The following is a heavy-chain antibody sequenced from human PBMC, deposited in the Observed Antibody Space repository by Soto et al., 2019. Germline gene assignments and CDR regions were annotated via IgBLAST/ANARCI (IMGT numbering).Heavy chain of an antibody. D-gene: IGHD4-17*01. CDR2: INPNCGTA. Sequence: ASVKVSCKASGYTFTGYYMHWVRQAPGQGLEWMGGINPNCGTANYAQKFQGRVTITGDESTSTAYMELSSLRSEDTAVYYCARVAPPNYGGNPIFFDYWGQGTLVTVSS. V-gene: IGHV1-2*02. CDR3: ARVAPPNYGGNPIFFDY. J-gene: IGHJ4*02. CDR1: GYTFTGYY.